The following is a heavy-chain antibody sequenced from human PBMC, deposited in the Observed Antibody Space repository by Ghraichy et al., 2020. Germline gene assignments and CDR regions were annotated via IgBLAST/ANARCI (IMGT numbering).Heavy chain of an antibody. Sequence: SQTLSLPCAVYGGSFSGFYWSWLRQPPGKGLEWIGGVNHSGSTNYNPSLKSRVSVSVDTSKKQFSLKLSSVTAADTAVYYCARGSGWFSRKRTHEKNNCFDPWGQGTLVTVSS. CDR3: ARGSGWFSRKRTHEKNNCFDP. CDR2: VNHSGST. CDR1: GGSFSGFY. J-gene: IGHJ5*02. D-gene: IGHD6-19*01. V-gene: IGHV4-34*01.